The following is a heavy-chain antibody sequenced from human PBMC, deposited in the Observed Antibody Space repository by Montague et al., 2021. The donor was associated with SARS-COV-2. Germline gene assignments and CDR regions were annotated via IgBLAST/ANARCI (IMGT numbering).Heavy chain of an antibody. J-gene: IGHJ3*02. CDR3: ARDRYSGYVLDAFDI. Sequence: TLSLTCTVSGGSISSGGYYWSWIRQHPGKGLEWIGYIYYSGSXYYNPSLKSRVTISVDTSKNQFSLKLSSVTAADTAVYYCARDRYSGYVLDAFDIWGQGTMVTVSS. CDR2: IYYSGSX. D-gene: IGHD5-12*01. V-gene: IGHV4-31*03. CDR1: GGSISSGGYY.